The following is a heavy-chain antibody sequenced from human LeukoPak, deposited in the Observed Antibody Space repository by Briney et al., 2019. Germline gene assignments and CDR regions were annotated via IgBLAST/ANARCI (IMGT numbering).Heavy chain of an antibody. CDR2: IHGGSGHT. D-gene: IGHD2-21*01. J-gene: IGHJ4*02. Sequence: GASVKVSCKASGYTFSSNAIVWVRQAPGQSLEWMGWIHGGSGHTEYSQTFRGRVTLTRETSATTVYMDLSSLKSEDTALYFCARGNCGYLDSWGQGTLVTVSS. CDR3: ARGNCGYLDS. V-gene: IGHV1-3*01. CDR1: GYTFSSNA.